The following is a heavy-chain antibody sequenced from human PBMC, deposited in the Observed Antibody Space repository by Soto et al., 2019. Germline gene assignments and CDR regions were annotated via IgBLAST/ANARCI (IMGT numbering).Heavy chain of an antibody. CDR3: AGEVKLSGGSSD. J-gene: IGHJ4*02. D-gene: IGHD2-15*01. V-gene: IGHV4-59*01. Sequence: SETLSLTSTVSGGSISSYYWSWIRQPPGKGLEWIGYIYYSGSTNYNPSLKSRVTISVDTSKNQFSLKLSSVTAADTAVYYCAGEVKLSGGSSDWGQGTLVTVSS. CDR1: GGSISSYY. CDR2: IYYSGST.